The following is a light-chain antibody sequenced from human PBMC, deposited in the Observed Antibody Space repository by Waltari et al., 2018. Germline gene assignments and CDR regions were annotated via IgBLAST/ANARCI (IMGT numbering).Light chain of an antibody. CDR3: QQSFNVPYT. J-gene: IGKJ2*01. Sequence: DIQMTQSPSSLSASVGDRVTITCRARRRVSTNLNWYQQKPGKGPRLLIYAASSLQGGVPPRFSGSGSGTDFTLTISSLQPEDFATYSCQQSFNVPYTFGQGTKLEL. CDR1: RRVSTN. V-gene: IGKV1-39*01. CDR2: AAS.